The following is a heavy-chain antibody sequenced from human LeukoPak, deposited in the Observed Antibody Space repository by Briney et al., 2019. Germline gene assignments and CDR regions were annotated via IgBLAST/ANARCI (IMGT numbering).Heavy chain of an antibody. V-gene: IGHV4-34*10. Sequence: PSETLSLTCAVYGGSFSGYYWSWIRQPPGKGLEWIGEINHSGSTYYNPSLKSRITMSVDTSKSQFSLRLSSVTAADTAVYYCARWGGSILWSFDFWGQGTLVTVSS. J-gene: IGHJ4*02. D-gene: IGHD2/OR15-2a*01. CDR1: GGSFSGYY. CDR3: ARWGGSILWSFDF. CDR2: INHSGST.